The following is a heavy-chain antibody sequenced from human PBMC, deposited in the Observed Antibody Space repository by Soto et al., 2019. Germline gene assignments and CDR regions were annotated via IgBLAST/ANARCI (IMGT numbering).Heavy chain of an antibody. D-gene: IGHD3-9*01. CDR1: GGSLSNYG. CDR3: ARGDATKIVVTTYYAMDV. Sequence: QVQLVQSGAEVKKPGSSVKVSCKASGGSLSNYGISWVRQAPGQGLEWMGGIIPVFGTANYAQKFQGRVTITADESTSIVYMAGTSLRSEDTAVYYCARGDATKIVVTTYYAMDVWGQGTTVTVSS. V-gene: IGHV1-69*12. CDR2: IIPVFGTA. J-gene: IGHJ6*02.